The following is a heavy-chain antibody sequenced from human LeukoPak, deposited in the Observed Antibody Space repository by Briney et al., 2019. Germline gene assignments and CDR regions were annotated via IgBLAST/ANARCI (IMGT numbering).Heavy chain of an antibody. J-gene: IGHJ6*02. CDR3: AKRGGYYGSGSYWPYYYYGMDV. V-gene: IGHV3-23*01. D-gene: IGHD3-10*01. CDR2: ISGSGGST. Sequence: GGSLRLSCAASGFTFSSYAMSWVRQAPGKGLEWVSAISGSGGSTYYADSVKGRFTISGDNSKNTLYLQMNSLRAEDTAVYYCAKRGGYYGSGSYWPYYYYGMDVWGQGTTVTVSS. CDR1: GFTFSSYA.